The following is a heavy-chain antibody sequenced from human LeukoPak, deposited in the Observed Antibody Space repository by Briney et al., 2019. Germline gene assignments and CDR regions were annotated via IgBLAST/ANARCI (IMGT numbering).Heavy chain of an antibody. J-gene: IGHJ4*02. Sequence: GGSLRLSCAASGFTFSSYSMNWVRQAPGKGLEWVSYISSSSSSTIYYADSVKGRFTISRDNAKNSLYLQMNSLRAEDTAVYYCASKVAGTSYYFDYWGQGTLVTVSS. CDR1: GFTFSSYS. D-gene: IGHD6-19*01. CDR3: ASKVAGTSYYFDY. V-gene: IGHV3-48*01. CDR2: ISSSSSSTI.